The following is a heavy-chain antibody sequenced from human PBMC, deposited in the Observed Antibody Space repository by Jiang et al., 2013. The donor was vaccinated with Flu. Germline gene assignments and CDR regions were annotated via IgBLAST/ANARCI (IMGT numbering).Heavy chain of an antibody. CDR2: ISSDGRTT. D-gene: IGHD6-19*01. V-gene: IGHV3-74*01. CDR3: ARGMAGTY. Sequence: GLVWVSRISSDGRTTTYVGSVKGRFTISRDNAKNSLYLQMNILRAEDTAVYYCARGMAGTYWGQGALVTVSS. J-gene: IGHJ4*02.